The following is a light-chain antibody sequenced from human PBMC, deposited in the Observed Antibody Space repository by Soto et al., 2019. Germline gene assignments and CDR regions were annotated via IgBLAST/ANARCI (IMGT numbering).Light chain of an antibody. J-gene: IGKJ4*01. Sequence: EIVMTQSPATLSVSPGERATLSCRASQSVSINLAWYQQKPGQAPRLLIYGASSRATGIPDRFSGSGSGTDFTLTISRLEPEDFAVYYCQQYGSSPPLTFGGGTKVDIK. CDR1: QSVSIN. V-gene: IGKV3-20*01. CDR2: GAS. CDR3: QQYGSSPPLT.